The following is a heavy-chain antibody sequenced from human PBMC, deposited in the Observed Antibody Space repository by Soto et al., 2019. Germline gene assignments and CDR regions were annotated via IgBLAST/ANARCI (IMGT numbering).Heavy chain of an antibody. Sequence: SETLSLTCTVSGDSITSGGYYWSWLRQQPGKGLEWIGYIYHSGGASYNPSLRGRAVISIDTSKNQFFLRMNAVTAADTATYYCARDYYGAGSQYYYYGMEVWGQGTTVTVSS. CDR3: ARDYYGAGSQYYYYGMEV. D-gene: IGHD3-10*01. CDR2: IYHSGGA. CDR1: GDSITSGGYY. V-gene: IGHV4-31*03. J-gene: IGHJ6*02.